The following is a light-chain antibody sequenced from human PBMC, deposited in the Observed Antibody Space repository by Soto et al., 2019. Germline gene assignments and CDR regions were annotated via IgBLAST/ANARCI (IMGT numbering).Light chain of an antibody. Sequence: IVMTQSPASLSLSPGERVTLSCGAGQGVTTNFAWYQQKSGQSPRILIYDVSTRATGVQDRFSGTGSETDFTLTISGMQSEDSAVYFCQQYNNWPFSLGQGTRVELK. V-gene: IGKV3-15*01. CDR2: DVS. CDR1: QGVTTN. CDR3: QQYNNWPFS. J-gene: IGKJ5*01.